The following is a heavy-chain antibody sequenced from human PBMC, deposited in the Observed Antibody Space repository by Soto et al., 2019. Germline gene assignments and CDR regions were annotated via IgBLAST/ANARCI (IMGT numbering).Heavy chain of an antibody. CDR3: ATFQTMSLVRVGAFNI. J-gene: IGHJ3*02. CDR2: VDSTGT. CDR1: GGVIGSSY. V-gene: IGHV4-4*08. D-gene: IGHD3-9*01. Sequence: SETLSLTFTVSGGVIGSSYWTWVRQPPGKGLEWIGNVDSTGTSYAPSLKSRVTISLDTSKNQFSLEMTSVTAADTAVYFCATFQTMSLVRVGAFNIWGQGTLVTVSS.